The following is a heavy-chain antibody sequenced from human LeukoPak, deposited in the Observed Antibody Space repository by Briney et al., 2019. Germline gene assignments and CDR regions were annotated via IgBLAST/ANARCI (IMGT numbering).Heavy chain of an antibody. CDR1: GFTFSSYA. CDR3: ARKITLFGVASHFDY. J-gene: IGHJ4*02. CDR2: ISYDGSNK. V-gene: IGHV3-30-3*01. D-gene: IGHD3-3*01. Sequence: GGSLRLSCAASGFTFSSYAIHWVRQAPGKGLEWVADISYDGSNKYYADSVKGRFTISRDNSKNTLYLQMNSLRPGDTAVYYCARKITLFGVASHFDYWGQGTLVTVSS.